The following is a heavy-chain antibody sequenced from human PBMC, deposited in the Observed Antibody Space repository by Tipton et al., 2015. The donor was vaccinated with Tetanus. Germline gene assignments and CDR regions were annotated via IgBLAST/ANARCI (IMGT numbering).Heavy chain of an antibody. CDR2: ICYSGST. V-gene: IGHV4-30-4*08. D-gene: IGHD2-21*02. CDR3: VRDHARACGGDCYPGGFDI. J-gene: IGHJ3*02. Sequence: TLSLPCTVSGDSLSNGDYYWSWIRQPPGKGLAWIGYICYSGSTYYNPSLKGRVTVSLDTSKNQFSLRLTSVTDADTAVYYCVRDHARACGGDCYPGGFDIWGQGTMVSVSS. CDR1: GDSLSNGDYY.